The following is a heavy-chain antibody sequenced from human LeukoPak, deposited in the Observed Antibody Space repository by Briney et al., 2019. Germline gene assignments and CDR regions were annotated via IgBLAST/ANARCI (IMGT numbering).Heavy chain of an antibody. D-gene: IGHD2-21*01. J-gene: IGHJ4*02. V-gene: IGHV3-7*01. CDR3: AKHPAFDY. CDR1: GFTFSSNW. CDR2: INQDGSDK. Sequence: GGSLRLSCAASGFTFSSNWMSWVRQAPGKGLEGVANINQDGSDKKYVDSGKGRFTISRDNARHSLFLQMNSLRVEDTAVYFCAKHPAFDYWGQGSLVTVSS.